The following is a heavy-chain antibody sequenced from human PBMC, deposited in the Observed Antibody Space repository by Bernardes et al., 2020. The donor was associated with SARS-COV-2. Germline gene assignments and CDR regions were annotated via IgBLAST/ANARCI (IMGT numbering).Heavy chain of an antibody. D-gene: IGHD4-17*01. V-gene: IGHV3-23*01. CDR3: AKDWVDEYGGIDY. J-gene: IGHJ4*02. CDR1: GFTFRSSA. CDR2: ISDSGGST. Sequence: VGSLLLSCAASGFTFRSSAMTWVRQAPGPGLEWVSTISDSGGSTYYADSVKGRFTISRDNSKNSLYLQMNTLRAEDTAVYYCAKDWVDEYGGIDYWGQGTLVTVSS.